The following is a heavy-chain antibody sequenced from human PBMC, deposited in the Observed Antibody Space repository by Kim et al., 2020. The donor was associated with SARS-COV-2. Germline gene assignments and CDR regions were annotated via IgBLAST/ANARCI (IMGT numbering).Heavy chain of an antibody. J-gene: IGHJ5*02. CDR3: ARVGTIFGVVNAGFDP. D-gene: IGHD3-3*01. Sequence: SLESRVTISVDTSKNQFSLKLSSVTAADTALYYCARVGTIFGVVNAGFDPWGQGTLVTVSS. V-gene: IGHV4-34*13.